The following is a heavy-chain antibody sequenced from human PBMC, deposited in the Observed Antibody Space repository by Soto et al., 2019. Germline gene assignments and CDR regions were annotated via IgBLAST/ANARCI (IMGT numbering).Heavy chain of an antibody. D-gene: IGHD3-10*01. V-gene: IGHV1-69*02. CDR2: IIPILGIA. J-gene: IGHJ4*02. CDR1: GGTFSSYT. Sequence: GASVKVSCKASGGTFSSYTISWVRQAPGQGLEWMGRIIPILGIANYAQKFQGRVTITADKSTSTAYMELSSLRSEDTAVYYCAIGDYYGSGSYYNYFDYWGQGTLVTVSS. CDR3: AIGDYYGSGSYYNYFDY.